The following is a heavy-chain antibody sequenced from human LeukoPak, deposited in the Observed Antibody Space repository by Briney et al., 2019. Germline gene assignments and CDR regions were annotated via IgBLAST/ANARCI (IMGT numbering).Heavy chain of an antibody. CDR3: ANPPWRDFWSHGY. J-gene: IGHJ4*02. Sequence: PGGSLRLSCAASGFTFSSYGMHWVRQAPGKGLEWVAVISYDGSNKYYADSVKGRFTISRDNSKNTLYLQMNSLRAEDTAVYYCANPPWRDFWSHGYWGQGTLVTVSS. CDR2: ISYDGSNK. D-gene: IGHD3-3*01. V-gene: IGHV3-30*18. CDR1: GFTFSSYG.